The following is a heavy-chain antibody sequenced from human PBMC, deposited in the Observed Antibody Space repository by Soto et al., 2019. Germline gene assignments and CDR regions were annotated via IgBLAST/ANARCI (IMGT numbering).Heavy chain of an antibody. CDR1: GFTFKSHA. D-gene: IGHD3-10*01. CDR2: ISHDGRND. V-gene: IGHV3-30*04. CDR3: ARDSATLVRGVIISYYYGLDV. Sequence: QVQLVESGGGVVQPGRSLRLSCAASGFTFKSHAIHWVRQAPGKGLEWVAAISHDGRNDYYAESVKGRFTISRDNSKNTLFLQMNSRRAEDTALYYCARDSATLVRGVIISYYYGLDVWGQGTTVSVTS. J-gene: IGHJ6*02.